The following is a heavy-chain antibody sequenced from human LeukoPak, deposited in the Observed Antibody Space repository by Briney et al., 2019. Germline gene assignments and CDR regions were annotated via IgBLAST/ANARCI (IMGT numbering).Heavy chain of an antibody. Sequence: GGSLRLSCAASGFTFDDYAMHWVRQAPGKGLEWVSGISWNSGSIGYADSVKGRFTISRDNAKNSLYLQMNSLRAEDTALYYCAKDFLPYDSSAIPGWGQGTLVTVSS. CDR1: GFTFDDYA. D-gene: IGHD3-22*01. CDR3: AKDFLPYDSSAIPG. J-gene: IGHJ4*02. V-gene: IGHV3-9*01. CDR2: ISWNSGSI.